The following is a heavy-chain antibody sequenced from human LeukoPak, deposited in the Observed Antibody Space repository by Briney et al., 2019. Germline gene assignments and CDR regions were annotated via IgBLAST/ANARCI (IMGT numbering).Heavy chain of an antibody. J-gene: IGHJ4*02. CDR2: IYNNGDNT. D-gene: IGHD3-3*01. CDR3: AKSGARWSHFDY. Sequence: PGGSLRLSCAASGFTFINYAMKWVRQAPGKGLEWVADIYNNGDNTYYTDSVKGRFTISRDNSKNTLYLQMNSLRAEDTALYYCAKSGARWSHFDYWGQGTLVTVSS. V-gene: IGHV3-23*01. CDR1: GFTFINYA.